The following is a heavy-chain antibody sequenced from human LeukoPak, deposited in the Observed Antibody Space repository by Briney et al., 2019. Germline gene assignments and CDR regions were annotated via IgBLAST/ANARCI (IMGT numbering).Heavy chain of an antibody. CDR3: AKDQYTSGWFTWFDF. V-gene: IGHV3-43*02. CDR1: GFNFDDHA. CDR2: VSGDGSVT. D-gene: IGHD6-19*01. J-gene: IGHJ4*02. Sequence: GGSLRLSCAASGFNFDDHAMHWVRQPPGGGLQWVSLVSGDGSVTHYADSVKGRFTASRDNNKNSLYLQMDSLTTEDTAFYYCAKDQYTSGWFTWFDFWGRGTLVTVSP.